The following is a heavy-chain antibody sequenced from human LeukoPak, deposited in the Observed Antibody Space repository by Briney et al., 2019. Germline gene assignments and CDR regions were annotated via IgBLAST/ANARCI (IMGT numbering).Heavy chain of an antibody. CDR1: GFTFSSYS. Sequence: SGGSLRLSCAASGFTFSSYSMNWVRQAPGKGLEWVSYISSSSSTIYYADSVKGRFTISRDNAKNSLYLQMNSLRAEDTAVYYCARGQTSPPDYFDCWGQGTLVTVSS. J-gene: IGHJ4*02. V-gene: IGHV3-48*01. CDR2: ISSSSSTI. CDR3: ARGQTSPPDYFDC.